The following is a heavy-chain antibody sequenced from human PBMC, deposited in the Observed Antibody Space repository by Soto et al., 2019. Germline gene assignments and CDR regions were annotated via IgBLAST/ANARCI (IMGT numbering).Heavy chain of an antibody. D-gene: IGHD6-19*01. CDR1: GYTFTEFG. CDR2: ISTYNGNP. CDR3: ARYGYSSGWYLGTGMDV. V-gene: IGHV1-18*04. Sequence: QVQLVQSGAEVKKPGASLKVSCQASGYTFTEFGITWLRQAPGQGLAWVGWISTYNGNPNYAQNLQGRVTMTTDTSTNTAYMELRSLRSDDTAVYYCARYGYSSGWYLGTGMDVWGQGTPVTVSS. J-gene: IGHJ6*02.